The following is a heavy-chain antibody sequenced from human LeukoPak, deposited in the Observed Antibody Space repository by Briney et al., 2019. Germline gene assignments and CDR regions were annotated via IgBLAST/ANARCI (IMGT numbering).Heavy chain of an antibody. Sequence: SETLSLTCIVSGGSISSSSYYWGWIRQPPGKGLEWIGSIYYNGKTYYNPSLNSRVTISVDTSKNQFSLKLSSVTAADTAIYYCAESNFDFFHYWGQGTLVTVSS. CDR3: AESNFDFFHY. V-gene: IGHV4-39*01. CDR1: GGSISSSSYY. J-gene: IGHJ4*02. D-gene: IGHD5-24*01. CDR2: IYYNGKT.